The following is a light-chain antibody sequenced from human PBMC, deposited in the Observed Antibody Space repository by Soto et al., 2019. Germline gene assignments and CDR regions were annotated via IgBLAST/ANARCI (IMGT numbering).Light chain of an antibody. V-gene: IGKV3-20*01. CDR1: QSVFSNY. CDR2: GAS. J-gene: IGKJ1*01. Sequence: PGERATLSCRASQSVFSNYLAWYQQKPGQTPRLLIYGASYRATGIPDRFSGSGSGTDFTLTISRLEPEDFAVYYCQQYGSSPTFGQGYKVEIK. CDR3: QQYGSSPT.